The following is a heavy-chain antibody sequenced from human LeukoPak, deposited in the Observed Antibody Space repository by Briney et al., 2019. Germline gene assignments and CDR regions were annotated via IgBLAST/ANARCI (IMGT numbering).Heavy chain of an antibody. CDR1: GFTFSTYT. CDR3: VRPLERVAGDLHLYYYMDV. CDR2: ISGSSSYI. Sequence: GGSLRLSCAAYGFTFSTYTMNWVRQAPGKGLEWVSAISGSSSYIYYADSVKGRFTISRDNAKNSLYLQMNSLRAEHTAVYYCVRPLERVAGDLHLYYYMDVWGKGTTVTVSS. V-gene: IGHV3-21*01. J-gene: IGHJ6*03. D-gene: IGHD6-19*01.